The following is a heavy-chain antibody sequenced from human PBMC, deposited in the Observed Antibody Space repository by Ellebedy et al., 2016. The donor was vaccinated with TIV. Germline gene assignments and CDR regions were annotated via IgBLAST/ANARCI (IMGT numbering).Heavy chain of an antibody. Sequence: GESLKISCKGSGYSFTNYWIGWVRQMPGKGLEWMGTTHPGDSDIRYSTSFQGQVTISVDKSINTAYLQWSSLEASDTAMYYCVRPGAGWYAKPDSWGQGTLVTVSS. J-gene: IGHJ4*02. V-gene: IGHV5-51*01. CDR1: GYSFTNYW. CDR3: VRPGAGWYAKPDS. CDR2: THPGDSDI. D-gene: IGHD2-8*01.